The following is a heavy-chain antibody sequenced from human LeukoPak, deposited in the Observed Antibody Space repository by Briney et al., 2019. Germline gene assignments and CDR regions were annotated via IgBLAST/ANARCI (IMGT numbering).Heavy chain of an antibody. CDR1: GGSISSGDYY. CDR2: IYYSGST. CDR3: ARDRGYSYGPGLEVSYGMDV. D-gene: IGHD5-18*01. Sequence: SQTLSLTCTVSGGSISSGDYYWSWIRQPPGKGLEWIGYIYYSGSTYYNPSLKSRVTISVDTSKNQFSLKLSSVTAADTAVYYCARDRGYSYGPGLEVSYGMDVWGQGNPGHRLL. J-gene: IGHJ6*02. V-gene: IGHV4-30-4*01.